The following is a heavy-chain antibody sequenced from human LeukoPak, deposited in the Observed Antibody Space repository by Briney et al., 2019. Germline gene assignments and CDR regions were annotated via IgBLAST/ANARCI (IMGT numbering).Heavy chain of an antibody. CDR3: ARGLSWGFGELFL. D-gene: IGHD3-10*01. CDR2: MNPNSGNI. V-gene: IGHV1-8*01. CDR1: GYTFTDYD. J-gene: IGHJ4*02. Sequence: ASVKVSCKASGYTFTDYDFYWVRQATGQGPEWMGWMNPNSGNIDYAQKFQGRVTMTRNTTISTAYLELSSLRSEDTAVYYCARGLSWGFGELFLWGQGTLVTVSS.